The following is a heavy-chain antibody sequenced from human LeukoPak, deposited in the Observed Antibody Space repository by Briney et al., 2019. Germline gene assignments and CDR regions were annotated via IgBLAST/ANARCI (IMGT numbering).Heavy chain of an antibody. J-gene: IGHJ4*02. CDR2: IYTSGST. D-gene: IGHD3-3*01. V-gene: IGHV4-61*02. Sequence: SQTLSLTCTVSGGSISSGSYYWSWIRQPAGKGLEWIGRIYTSGSTNYNPSLKSRVTISVDTSKNQFSLKLSSVTAADTAVYYCARLPPGSGFPFDYWGQGTLVTVSS. CDR3: ARLPPGSGFPFDY. CDR1: GGSISSGSYY.